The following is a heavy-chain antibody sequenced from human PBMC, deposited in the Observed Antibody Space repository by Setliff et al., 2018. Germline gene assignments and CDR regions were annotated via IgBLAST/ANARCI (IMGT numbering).Heavy chain of an antibody. CDR2: ISASGGTT. V-gene: IGHV3-23*01. CDR3: AKGKGPQPRPSLDY. CDR1: GFTLNNYA. Sequence: GGSLRLSCAASGFTLNNYAMSWVRQAPGKGLEWVSIISASGGTTYYADSVKGRFTMSSDNSKNTLYLQMNSRRAEDTARYYCAKGKGPQPRPSLDYWGQGTLVTVSS. J-gene: IGHJ4*02.